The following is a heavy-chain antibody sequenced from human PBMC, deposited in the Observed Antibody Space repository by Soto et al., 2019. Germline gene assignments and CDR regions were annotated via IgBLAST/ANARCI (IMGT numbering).Heavy chain of an antibody. CDR2: SFSSGGT. D-gene: IGHD3-9*01. CDR3: ARDREPDGIWTFDS. J-gene: IGHJ4*02. CDR1: GFTLDKYA. Sequence: XXSQRLCYAALGFTLDKYAVSWVLQAPGKGLEWVAESFSSGGTQYADSVKGRFTISRDNSRNMVFLQMNGLRVEDTALYYCARDREPDGIWTFDSWGQGALVTVSS. V-gene: IGHV3-23*05.